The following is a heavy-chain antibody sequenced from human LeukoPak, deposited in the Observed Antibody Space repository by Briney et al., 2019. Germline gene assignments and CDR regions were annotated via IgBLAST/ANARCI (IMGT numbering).Heavy chain of an antibody. D-gene: IGHD4-17*01. J-gene: IGHJ6*02. V-gene: IGHV3-53*01. Sequence: GGSLRLSCAASGFTVSSNYMSWVRQAPGKGLEWVSVIYSGGSTYYADSVKGRFTISRDNSKNTLYLQMNSLRAEDTTVYYCARPSSVPPPGMDVWGQGTTVTVSS. CDR3: ARPSSVPPPGMDV. CDR1: GFTVSSNY. CDR2: IYSGGST.